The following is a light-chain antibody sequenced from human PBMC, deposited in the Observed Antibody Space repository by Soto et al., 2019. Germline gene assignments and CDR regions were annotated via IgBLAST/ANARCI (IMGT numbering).Light chain of an antibody. CDR1: QDISNY. V-gene: IGKV1-33*01. J-gene: IGKJ4*01. Sequence: DIQMTQSPSSLSASVGDRVTITCQASQDISNYVNWYQQKPGKAPKLLIYDASELETGVPSRFSGSGSGTDFTFTISSLQPEDIAIYYCQPYNNWPLTFGGGTKVESK. CDR3: QPYNNWPLT. CDR2: DAS.